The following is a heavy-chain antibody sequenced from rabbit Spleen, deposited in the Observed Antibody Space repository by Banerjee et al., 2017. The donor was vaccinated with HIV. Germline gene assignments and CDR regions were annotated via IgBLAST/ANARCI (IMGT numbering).Heavy chain of an antibody. CDR2: INTGSSGST. V-gene: IGHV1S45*01. D-gene: IGHD1-1*01. CDR3: ARGTGGSGDGYNL. CDR1: GFSFSSYYY. Sequence: QEQLEESGGDLVKPEGSLTLTCTASGFSFSSYYYMCWVRQAPGKGLEWITCINTGSSGSTYYASWATGRFTISKTSSTTVTLQMTSLTVADTATYFCARGTGGSGDGYNLWGPGTLVTVS. J-gene: IGHJ4*01.